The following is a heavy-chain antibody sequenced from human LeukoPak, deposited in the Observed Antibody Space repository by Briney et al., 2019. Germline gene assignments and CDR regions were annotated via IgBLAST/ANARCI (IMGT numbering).Heavy chain of an antibody. CDR2: IRNKANNYAT. CDR3: ARDSGTTGEVKFDP. D-gene: IGHD3-10*01. V-gene: IGHV3-73*01. J-gene: IGHJ5*02. CDR1: GFTFSGST. Sequence: PGGSLRLSCAASGFTFSGSTMHWLRQAPGKGPEWVARIRNKANNYATAYSPSVTGRFTISRDDPMSTTYLQMTSLETEDTAVYYCARDSGTTGEVKFDPWGQGTLVTVSS.